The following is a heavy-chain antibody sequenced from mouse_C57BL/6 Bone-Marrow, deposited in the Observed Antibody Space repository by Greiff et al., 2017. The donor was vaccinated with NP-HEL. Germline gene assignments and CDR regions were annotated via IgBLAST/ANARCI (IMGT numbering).Heavy chain of an antibody. Sequence: QVQLQQSGAELVRPGSSVKLSCKASGYTFTSYWMDWVKQRPGQGLEWIGNIYPSDSETHYNQKFKDKATLTVDKSSSTAYMQLSSLTSEDSAVYYCARLGQLRLPLAYWGQGTLVTVSA. CDR2: IYPSDSET. D-gene: IGHD3-2*02. CDR3: ARLGQLRLPLAY. V-gene: IGHV1-61*01. CDR1: GYTFTSYW. J-gene: IGHJ3*01.